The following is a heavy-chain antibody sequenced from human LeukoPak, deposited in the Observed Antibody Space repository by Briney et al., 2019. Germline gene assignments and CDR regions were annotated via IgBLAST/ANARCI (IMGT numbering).Heavy chain of an antibody. J-gene: IGHJ4*02. CDR3: ARDLGYGSIGFYHYFAY. CDR1: GFTLSRST. D-gene: IGHD3-22*01. Sequence: GTSLRLSCAASGFTLSRSTIHWVRQAPGKGLEWVSSITSTGTYIYYADSVKGRFTISRDDAKNSLYLQMNSLRAEDTAVYYCARDLGYGSIGFYHYFAYWGQGTLVTVSS. CDR2: ITSTGTYI. V-gene: IGHV3-21*01.